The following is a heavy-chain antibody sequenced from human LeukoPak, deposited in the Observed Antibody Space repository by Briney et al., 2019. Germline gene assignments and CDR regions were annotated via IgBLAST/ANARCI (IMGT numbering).Heavy chain of an antibody. V-gene: IGHV3-33*01. Sequence: GGSLRLSCAASGFTFSSYGMHWVRQAPGKGLEWVAVIWYDGSNKYYADSVKGRFTISRDNSKNTLYLQMNSLRAEDTAVYYCARSPVYGDYVDAFDIWGQGTMVTVSS. D-gene: IGHD4-17*01. CDR1: GFTFSSYG. J-gene: IGHJ3*02. CDR3: ARSPVYGDYVDAFDI. CDR2: IWYDGSNK.